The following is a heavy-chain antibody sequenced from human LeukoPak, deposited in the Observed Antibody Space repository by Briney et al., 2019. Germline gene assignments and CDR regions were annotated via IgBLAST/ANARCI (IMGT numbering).Heavy chain of an antibody. V-gene: IGHV3-49*04. CDR1: GFTFGDYA. CDR2: IRKKGFGGTT. J-gene: IGHJ4*02. D-gene: IGHD2-8*01. Sequence: GGSLRLSCTASGFTFGDYAMSWVRRAPGKGLEWVGFIRKKGFGGTTEYAASVKGRFTISRDDSKSIAYLEMNSLKTEDTAVYYCTRANCVNGACYHFDYWGQGTLVTVSS. CDR3: TRANCVNGACYHFDY.